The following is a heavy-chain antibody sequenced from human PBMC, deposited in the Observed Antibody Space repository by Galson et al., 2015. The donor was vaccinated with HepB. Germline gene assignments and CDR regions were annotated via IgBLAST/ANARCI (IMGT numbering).Heavy chain of an antibody. CDR1: GFTFSNAW. CDR3: TTDDPGVLLWFGEPPYV. J-gene: IGHJ6*02. CDR2: IKSRTDGGTT. V-gene: IGHV3-15*01. Sequence: SLRLSCAASGFTFSNAWMSWVRQAPGKGLEWVGRIKSRTDGGTTDYAAPVKGRFTISRDDSKNTLYLQMNSLKTEDTAVYYCTTDDPGVLLWFGEPPYVWGQGTTVTVSS. D-gene: IGHD3-10*01.